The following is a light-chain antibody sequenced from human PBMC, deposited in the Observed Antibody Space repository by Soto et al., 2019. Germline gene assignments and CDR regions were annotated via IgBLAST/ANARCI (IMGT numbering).Light chain of an antibody. CDR2: GAS. CDR1: QSVSRK. CDR3: QQYNNWPPFT. J-gene: IGKJ5*01. V-gene: IGKV3-15*01. Sequence: EIGMTQSPATLSVSPGERATLSFRASQSVSRKLAWYQQTRGQAPRLLMYGASTRATGVPARFSGSGSGTEFTLTISNLQSEDFAVYHCQQYNNWPPFTFGQGTRLEIK.